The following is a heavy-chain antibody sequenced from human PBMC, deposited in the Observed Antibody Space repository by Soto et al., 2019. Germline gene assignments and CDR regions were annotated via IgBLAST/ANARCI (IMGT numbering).Heavy chain of an antibody. D-gene: IGHD6-19*01. CDR1: GFTFSSYL. V-gene: IGHV3-74*01. CDR3: ARLGYSSGWDY. Sequence: EVQLVESGGGLVQPGGSLRLSCAASGFTFSSYLMHWARQAPGKGLLWVSRINSDGSHTIYADSVKGRFTISRDNAKNTLYLQMNSLGAEDTAVYYCARLGYSSGWDYWGKGTLVTVSS. CDR2: INSDGSHT. J-gene: IGHJ4*02.